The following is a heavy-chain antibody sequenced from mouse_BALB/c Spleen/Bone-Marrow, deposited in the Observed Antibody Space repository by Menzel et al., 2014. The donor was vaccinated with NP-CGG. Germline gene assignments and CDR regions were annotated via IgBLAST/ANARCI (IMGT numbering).Heavy chain of an antibody. D-gene: IGHD1-1*01. CDR3: ARGSYYEGAMDY. J-gene: IGHJ4*01. V-gene: IGHV2-9*02. Sequence: VQRVESGPGLVAPSQSLSITCTVSGFSLTSYGVHWVRQPPGKVLEWLGAIWAGGSTNYNSALMSRLSISKDNSKSQVFLKMNSLQTDDTAMYYCARGSYYEGAMDYWGQGTSVTVSS. CDR2: IWAGGST. CDR1: GFSLTSYG.